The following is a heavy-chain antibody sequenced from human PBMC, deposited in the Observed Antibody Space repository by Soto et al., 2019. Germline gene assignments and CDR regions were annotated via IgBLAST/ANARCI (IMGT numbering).Heavy chain of an antibody. CDR2: INPSGGST. CDR1: GYTFTSYY. Sequence: EASVKVSCKASGYTFTSYYMHWVRQAPGQGLEWMGIINPSGGSTSYAQKFQGRVTMTRDTSTSTVYMELSSLRSEDTAVYYCAREYSHYYDSSGPINWFDPWGQGTLVTVSS. J-gene: IGHJ5*02. D-gene: IGHD3-22*01. V-gene: IGHV1-46*01. CDR3: AREYSHYYDSSGPINWFDP.